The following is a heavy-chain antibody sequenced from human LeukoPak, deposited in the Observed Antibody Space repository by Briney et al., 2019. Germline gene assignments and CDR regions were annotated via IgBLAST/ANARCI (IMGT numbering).Heavy chain of an antibody. CDR1: GFTFTSSA. CDR3: AAGDFRFLEGSYYFDY. CDR2: IVVGSGNT. J-gene: IGHJ4*02. Sequence: TSVKVSCKASGFTFTSSAMQWVRQARGQRLEWIGWIVVGSGNTNYAQKFQERVTITRDMSTSTAYMELSSLRSEDTAVYYCAAGDFRFLEGSYYFDYWGQGTLVTVSS. D-gene: IGHD3-3*01. V-gene: IGHV1-58*02.